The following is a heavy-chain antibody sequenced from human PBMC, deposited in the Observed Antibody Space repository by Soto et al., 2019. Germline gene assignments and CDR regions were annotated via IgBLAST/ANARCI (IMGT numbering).Heavy chain of an antibody. V-gene: IGHV4-39*01. CDR1: GGSLSTTNYY. CDR3: ARLLYDSRGYYWFDT. Sequence: SETLYLTCTVTGGSLSTTNYYWGWIRQPPGKRLEWIASIYYSGNMYYNPSLKSRVTMSPDTSKNLFSLNLSSVTAADTAIYYCARLLYDSRGYYWFDTWGQGTLVTVSS. D-gene: IGHD3-22*01. J-gene: IGHJ5*02. CDR2: IYYSGNM.